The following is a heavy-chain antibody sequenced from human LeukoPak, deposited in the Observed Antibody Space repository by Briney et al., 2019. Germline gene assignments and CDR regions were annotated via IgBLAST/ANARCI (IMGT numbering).Heavy chain of an antibody. CDR3: ARGGYYYDSSGYYYTDY. D-gene: IGHD3-22*01. CDR1: GYTFTGYY. V-gene: IGHV1-2*02. Sequence: ASVKVSCKASGYTFTGYYMHWVRQAPGQGLEWMGWINPNSGGTNYAQKFQGRVTMTRDTSISTAYMELSRLRSDDTAVCYCARGGYYYDSSGYYYTDYLGQGTLVTVSS. CDR2: INPNSGGT. J-gene: IGHJ4*02.